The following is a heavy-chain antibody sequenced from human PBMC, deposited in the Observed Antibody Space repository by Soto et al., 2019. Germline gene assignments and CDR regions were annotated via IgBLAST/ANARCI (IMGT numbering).Heavy chain of an antibody. J-gene: IGHJ3*02. CDR2: ISGSGDTI. CDR3: ARSKYGDYASAFDI. D-gene: IGHD4-17*01. Sequence: GGSLRLSCAASGFTFSSYDMNWVRQAPGKGLEWVSYISGSGDTIYYADSVKGRFTMSRDNAKNSLYLQVNSLRAEDTAVYYCARSKYGDYASAFDIWSQGTMVTVSS. V-gene: IGHV3-48*03. CDR1: GFTFSSYD.